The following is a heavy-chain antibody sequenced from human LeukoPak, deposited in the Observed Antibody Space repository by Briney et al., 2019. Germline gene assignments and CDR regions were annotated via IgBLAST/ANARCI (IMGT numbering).Heavy chain of an antibody. J-gene: IGHJ6*02. D-gene: IGHD1-26*01. CDR2: IYSGGTT. CDR1: EFTVSSNY. V-gene: IGHV3-53*01. CDR3: AAQEPHLLGYYYYYGMDV. Sequence: GGSMRLARAPYEFTVSSNYMNWVSQAQEEGLEWVSIIYSGGTTYYAASVKGRFTISRDNSKNTLYLQMNSLRAEDTAVYYCAAQEPHLLGYYYYYGMDVWGQGTTVTVSS.